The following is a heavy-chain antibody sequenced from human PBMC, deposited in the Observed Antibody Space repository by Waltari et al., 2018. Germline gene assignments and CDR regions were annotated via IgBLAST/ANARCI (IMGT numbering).Heavy chain of an antibody. J-gene: IGHJ6*03. CDR2: ISPTGINV. V-gene: IGHV3-21*01. CDR1: GFTFSSYT. Sequence: EVQLVESGGGLVKPGGSLRLSCAASGFTFSSYTMSWVRQAPGKGLEWVSYISPTGINVYYADSMKGRFTISRDNAENSLYLQMNSLRAEDTAVYYCARVGDVRPGYYYMDVWGKGTTVTVSS. D-gene: IGHD3-3*01. CDR3: ARVGDVRPGYYYMDV.